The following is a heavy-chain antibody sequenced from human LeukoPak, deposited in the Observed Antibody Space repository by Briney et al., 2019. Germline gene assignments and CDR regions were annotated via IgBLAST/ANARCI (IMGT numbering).Heavy chain of an antibody. CDR3: ARSPRSVVVVAATPYDY. D-gene: IGHD2-15*01. CDR1: GYTFTSYG. CDR2: ISAYNGNT. J-gene: IGHJ4*02. Sequence: GASVKVSCKASGYTFTSYGISWVRQAPGQGLEWMGWISAYNGNTNYAQKLQGRVTMTTGTSTSTAYMELRSLRSDDTAVYYCARSPRSVVVVAATPYDYWGQGTLVTVSS. V-gene: IGHV1-18*04.